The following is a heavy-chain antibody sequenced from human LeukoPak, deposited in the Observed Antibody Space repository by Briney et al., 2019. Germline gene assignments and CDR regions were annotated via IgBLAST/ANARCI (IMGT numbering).Heavy chain of an antibody. D-gene: IGHD6-19*01. CDR1: GYTFTSYG. Sequence: ASVKVSCKASGYTFTSYGISWVRQAPGQGLEWMGWISTYNGNTHYAQKLQGRVTMTTDTSTSTAYMELRSLRSDDTAVYYCVRSSLAVAGSVFDYWGQGTLVTVSS. CDR3: VRSSLAVAGSVFDY. J-gene: IGHJ4*02. V-gene: IGHV1-18*01. CDR2: ISTYNGNT.